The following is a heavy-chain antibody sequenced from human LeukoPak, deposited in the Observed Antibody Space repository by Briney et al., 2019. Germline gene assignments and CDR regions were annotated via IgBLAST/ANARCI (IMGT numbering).Heavy chain of an antibody. V-gene: IGHV3-30*02. CDR1: GFTFSSYG. CDR2: IRYDGSNK. D-gene: IGHD4-17*01. CDR3: AKLGARGRTTVTTDFDY. J-gene: IGHJ4*02. Sequence: GGSLRLSCAASGFTFSSYGMHWVRRAPGKGLEWVAFIRYDGSNKYYADSVKGRFTISRDNSKNTLYLQMNSLRAEDTAVYYCAKLGARGRTTVTTDFDYWGQGTLVTVSS.